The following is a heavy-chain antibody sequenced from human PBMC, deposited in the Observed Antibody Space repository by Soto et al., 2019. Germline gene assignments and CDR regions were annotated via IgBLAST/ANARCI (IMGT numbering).Heavy chain of an antibody. D-gene: IGHD2-2*01. V-gene: IGHV4-34*01. CDR2: INHSGST. J-gene: IGHJ6*03. Sequence: ETLSLTCAVYGGSFSGYYWSWIRQPPGKGLEWIGEINHSGSTNYNPSLKSRVTISVDTSKNQFSLKLSSVTAADTAVYYCARATVVVPAATHYYMVVWGKGTTVTVSS. CDR1: GGSFSGYY. CDR3: ARATVVVPAATHYYMVV.